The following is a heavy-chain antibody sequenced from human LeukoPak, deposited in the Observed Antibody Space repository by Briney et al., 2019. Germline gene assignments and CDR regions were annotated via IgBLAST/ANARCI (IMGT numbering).Heavy chain of an antibody. V-gene: IGHV3-23*01. CDR3: AKLMAGSNVDY. CDR1: GFTFSRYA. Sequence: GGSLRLSCAASGFTFSRYAMTWVRQAPGKGLEWVSGISASGDSTYYADSVKGRFTISRDNSKNTLYLQMSSLTADDTAVYYCAKLMAGSNVDYWGQGTLVTVSS. CDR2: ISASGDST. J-gene: IGHJ4*02. D-gene: IGHD6-19*01.